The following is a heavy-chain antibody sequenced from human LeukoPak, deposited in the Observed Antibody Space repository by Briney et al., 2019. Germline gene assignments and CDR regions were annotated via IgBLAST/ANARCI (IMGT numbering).Heavy chain of an antibody. V-gene: IGHV3-48*02. D-gene: IGHD3-22*01. J-gene: IGHJ4*02. CDR3: ARAPRRRDSSGSFDS. CDR2: ISSSGNFI. Sequence: PGGSLRLSCAASGFPFSTYSMTWVRQVPGQGLEWVSYISSSGNFIYYADSVKGRFTISRDSAKNSLFLQMNSLRDEDTAVYYCARAPRRRDSSGSFDSWGQGTLVTVSS. CDR1: GFPFSTYS.